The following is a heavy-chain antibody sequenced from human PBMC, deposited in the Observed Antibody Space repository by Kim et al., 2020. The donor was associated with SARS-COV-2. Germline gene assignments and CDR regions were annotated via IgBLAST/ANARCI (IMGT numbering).Heavy chain of an antibody. CDR2: ISASGTHT. Sequence: GGSLRLSCAASGFTFSSSAMGWVRQAPGKGLEWVSSISASGTHTYYPDSVKGRFTISRDNSKNTLYLQMNTLRAEDTAVYHCAKDQRRSGSYGWFDPWG. V-gene: IGHV3-23*01. CDR3: AKDQRRSGSYGWFDP. D-gene: IGHD1-26*01. CDR1: GFTFSSSA. J-gene: IGHJ5*02.